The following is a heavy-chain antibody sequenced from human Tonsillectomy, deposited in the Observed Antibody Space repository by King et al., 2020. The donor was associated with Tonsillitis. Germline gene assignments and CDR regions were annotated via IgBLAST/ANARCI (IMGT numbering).Heavy chain of an antibody. Sequence: VQLVESGGGVVQPGRSLRLSCAASGFTFSSYGMHWVRQAPGKGLEGVAVISYDGSNKYYADSVKGRFTISRDNSKNTLYLQMNSLRAEDTAVYYCAKKSRRAVADPFDYWGQGTLVTVSS. CDR1: GFTFSSYG. V-gene: IGHV3-30*18. CDR3: AKKSRRAVADPFDY. D-gene: IGHD6-19*01. CDR2: ISYDGSNK. J-gene: IGHJ4*02.